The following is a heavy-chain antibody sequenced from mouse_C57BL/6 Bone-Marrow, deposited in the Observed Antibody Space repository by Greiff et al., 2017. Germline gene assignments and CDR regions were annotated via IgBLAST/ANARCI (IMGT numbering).Heavy chain of an antibody. CDR1: GYTFTSYW. CDR2: INPSNGGT. CDR3: ARRPHGCGMDY. V-gene: IGHV1-53*01. Sequence: QVQLQQPGTELVKPGASVKLSCKASGYTFTSYWMHWLKQRPGQGLGWIGNINPSNGGTNYNAKFKSKATLTVDKSSSTAYMQLSSLTSEDSAVYYCARRPHGCGMDYWGQGTAVTVSS. D-gene: IGHD3-3*01. J-gene: IGHJ4*01.